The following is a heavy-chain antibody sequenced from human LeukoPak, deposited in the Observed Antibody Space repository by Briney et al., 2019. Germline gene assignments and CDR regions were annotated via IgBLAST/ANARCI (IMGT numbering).Heavy chain of an antibody. D-gene: IGHD2-21*02. J-gene: IGHJ4*02. Sequence: PGGSLRLSCAASGFTFSSYAMSWVRQAPGKGLEWVSAISGSGGSTYYADSVKGRFTISRDNSKNTLYLQMNSLRAEDTAVYYCAKGVVVTANRPRHFDYWGQGTLVTVSS. V-gene: IGHV3-23*01. CDR3: AKGVVVTANRPRHFDY. CDR2: ISGSGGST. CDR1: GFTFSSYA.